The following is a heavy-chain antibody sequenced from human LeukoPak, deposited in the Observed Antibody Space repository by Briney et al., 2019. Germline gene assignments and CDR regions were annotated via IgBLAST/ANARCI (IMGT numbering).Heavy chain of an antibody. Sequence: GGSLRLSCAASGFTFSSYWMNWVRQAPGKGLEWVSYISSSGSTIYYADSVKGRFTISRDNAKNSLYLQMNSLRAEDTAVYYCARSPAPVAGTLGFDYWGQGTLVTVSS. CDR1: GFTFSSYW. CDR2: ISSSGSTI. CDR3: ARSPAPVAGTLGFDY. V-gene: IGHV3-48*04. J-gene: IGHJ4*02. D-gene: IGHD6-19*01.